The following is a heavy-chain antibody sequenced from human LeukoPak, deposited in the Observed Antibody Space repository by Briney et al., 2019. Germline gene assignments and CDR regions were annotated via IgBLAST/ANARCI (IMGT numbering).Heavy chain of an antibody. CDR1: GYSFTAYY. CDR2: INPNSGGT. J-gene: IGHJ3*02. CDR3: AADPDYYDSSGTGPDI. Sequence: ASVKVSCKASGYSFTAYYMHWVRQAPGQGLEWMGWINPNSGGTNYAQKFQGRVTMTRDTSITTAYMEMSRLRSDDTALYYCAADPDYYDSSGTGPDIWGQGTMVTVSS. V-gene: IGHV1-2*02. D-gene: IGHD3-22*01.